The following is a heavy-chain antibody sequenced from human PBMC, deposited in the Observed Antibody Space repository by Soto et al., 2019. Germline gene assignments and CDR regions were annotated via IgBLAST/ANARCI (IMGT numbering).Heavy chain of an antibody. Sequence: QVQLQESGPGLVKPSGTLSLTCAVSGGSISSSTWWSWVRQPPGKGLEWIGQIYHSGSTNYNPSLKSRVTISVDNSKNQFSLELTSVTAADTDVYYCARDAAGYSSGLSLPGGMDVWGQGTTVTVSS. CDR2: IYHSGST. D-gene: IGHD6-19*01. J-gene: IGHJ6*02. CDR1: GGSISSSTW. V-gene: IGHV4-4*02. CDR3: ARDAAGYSSGLSLPGGMDV.